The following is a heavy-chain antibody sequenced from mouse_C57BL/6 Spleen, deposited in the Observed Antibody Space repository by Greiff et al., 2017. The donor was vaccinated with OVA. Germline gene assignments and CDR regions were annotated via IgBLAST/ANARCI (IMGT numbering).Heavy chain of an antibody. CDR1: GFTFSSYA. V-gene: IGHV5-4*01. J-gene: IGHJ1*03. D-gene: IGHD1-1*01. CDR3: ARERSYGSSLYWYFDV. CDR2: ISDGGSYT. Sequence: EVKLMESGGGLVKPGGSLKLSCAASGFTFSSYAMSWVRQTPEKRLEWVATISDGGSYTYYPDNVKGRFTISRDNAKNNLYLQMSHLKSEDTAMYYCARERSYGSSLYWYFDVWGTGTTVTVSS.